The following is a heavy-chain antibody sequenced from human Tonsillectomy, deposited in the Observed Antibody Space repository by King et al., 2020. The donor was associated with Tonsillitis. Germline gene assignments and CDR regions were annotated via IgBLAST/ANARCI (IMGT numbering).Heavy chain of an antibody. CDR2: ISYDGSNK. J-gene: IGHJ4*02. D-gene: IGHD3-10*01. V-gene: IGHV3-33*05. Sequence: VQLVESGGGVVQPGRSLRLSCAASGFTFSSYGMHWVRQAPGKGLEWVAVISYDGSNKYYADSVKGRFTISRDNSKNTLYLQMNSLRAEDTAVYYCARDCDYNRWFGELVGADYWGQGTLVTVSS. CDR1: GFTFSSYG. CDR3: ARDCDYNRWFGELVGADY.